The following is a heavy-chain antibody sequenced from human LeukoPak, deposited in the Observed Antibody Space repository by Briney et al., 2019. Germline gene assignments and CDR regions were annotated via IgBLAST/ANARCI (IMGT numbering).Heavy chain of an antibody. D-gene: IGHD2-2*01. CDR2: IWYGGSNK. Sequence: GRSLRLSCAASGFTFSSYGMHWVRQAPGKGLEWVAVIWYGGSNKYYADSVKGRFTISRDNSKNTLYLQMNSLRAEDTAVYYCAKDLRYCSSTSCYVGYYYYGMDVWGQGTTVTVSS. CDR3: AKDLRYCSSTSCYVGYYYYGMDV. V-gene: IGHV3-30*18. CDR1: GFTFSSYG. J-gene: IGHJ6*02.